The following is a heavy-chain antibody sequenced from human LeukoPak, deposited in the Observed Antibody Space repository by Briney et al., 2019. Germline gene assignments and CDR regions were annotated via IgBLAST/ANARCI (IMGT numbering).Heavy chain of an antibody. D-gene: IGHD3-9*01. CDR1: GFTVSSNY. CDR3: ARVAPYYDILTGYYNVGAFDI. CDR2: IYSGGST. J-gene: IGHJ3*02. Sequence: TGGSLRLSCAASGFTVSSNYMSWVRQAPGKGLEWVSVIYSGGSTYYADSVKGRFTISRDNSKNTLYLQMNSLRAEDTAVYYCARVAPYYDILTGYYNVGAFDIWGQGTMVTVSS. V-gene: IGHV3-53*01.